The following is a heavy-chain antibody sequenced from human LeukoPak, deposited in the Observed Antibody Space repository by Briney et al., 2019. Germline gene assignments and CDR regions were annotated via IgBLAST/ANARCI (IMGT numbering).Heavy chain of an antibody. CDR2: ISGSGGST. CDR3: AKTAGWVVAATYYYYMDV. D-gene: IGHD2-15*01. Sequence: GGSLRLSCAASRFTFSSYAMSWVRQAPGKGLEWVSAISGSGGSTYYADSVKGRFTISRDNSKNTLYLQMNSLRAEDTAVYYCAKTAGWVVAATYYYYMDVWGKGTTVTVSS. V-gene: IGHV3-23*01. J-gene: IGHJ6*03. CDR1: RFTFSSYA.